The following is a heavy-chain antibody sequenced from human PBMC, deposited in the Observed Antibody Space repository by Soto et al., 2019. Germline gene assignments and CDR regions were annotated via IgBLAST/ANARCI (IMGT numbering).Heavy chain of an antibody. Sequence: HGESLKISCKGSGYSFTSYWIGWVRQMPGKGPEWMGIIYPGDSDTRYSPSFQGQVTISADKSISTAYLQWSSLKASDTAMYYCARRLFMYSSSSVSVFGWFDPWGQGTLVTVSS. CDR1: GYSFTSYW. V-gene: IGHV5-51*01. CDR3: ARRLFMYSSSSVSVFGWFDP. D-gene: IGHD6-6*01. CDR2: IYPGDSDT. J-gene: IGHJ5*02.